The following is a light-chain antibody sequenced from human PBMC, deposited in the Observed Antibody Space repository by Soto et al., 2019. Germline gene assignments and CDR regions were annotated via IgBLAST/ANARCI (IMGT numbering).Light chain of an antibody. J-gene: IGKJ1*01. CDR1: QSISSW. Sequence: DSQMTQAPSTLSASVGDRVTITCRASQSISSWLAWYQQKPGKAPKLLIYDASSLESGVPSRFSGSGSGTEFTLTISSLQPDDFATYYCQQYNSYWGTFGQGTRWISN. CDR2: DAS. V-gene: IGKV1-5*01. CDR3: QQYNSYWGT.